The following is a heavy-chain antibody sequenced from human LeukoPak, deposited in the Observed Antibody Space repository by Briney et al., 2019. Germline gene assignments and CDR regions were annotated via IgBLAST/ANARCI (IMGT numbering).Heavy chain of an antibody. Sequence: GGSLRLSCAASGFTFSSYAMSWVRQAPGKGLEWVSAISGSGGSTYYADSVKGRFTISRDNSKNTLYLQMNSLRAEDTAVYYCAKDLAANYYGSGSYDYWGQGTLVTVSS. CDR2: ISGSGGST. D-gene: IGHD3-10*01. J-gene: IGHJ4*02. CDR3: AKDLAANYYGSGSYDY. V-gene: IGHV3-23*01. CDR1: GFTFSSYA.